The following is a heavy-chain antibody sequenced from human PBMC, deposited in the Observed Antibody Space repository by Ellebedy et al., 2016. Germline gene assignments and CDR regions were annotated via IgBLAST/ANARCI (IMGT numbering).Heavy chain of an antibody. J-gene: IGHJ4*02. CDR3: RPGHYADY. CDR1: GIAFSDFF. V-gene: IGHV3-23*01. Sequence: GGSLRLXXAASGIAFSDFFMTWVRQTPGKGLEWVSTISGDGVKTYFADSVKGRFTISRDNSRNTLHLQMNSLRVDDTAVYYCRPGHYADYWGQGTLVTVPS. CDR2: ISGDGVKT.